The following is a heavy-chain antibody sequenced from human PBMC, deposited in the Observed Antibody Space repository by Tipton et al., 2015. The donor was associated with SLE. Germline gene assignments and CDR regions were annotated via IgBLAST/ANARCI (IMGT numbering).Heavy chain of an antibody. Sequence: AGLVKPSETLSLTCAISGGSFSNDYWSWIRQSPEKGLEWIGEINHSGITTYNPSLKSRVTISVDTSKNQFSLKVTSVTAADTAVYYCARDRRRRETYYYGLDVWGRGTTVTVSS. V-gene: IGHV4-34*01. CDR1: GGSFSNDY. D-gene: IGHD1-26*01. CDR2: INHSGIT. J-gene: IGHJ6*02. CDR3: ARDRRRRETYYYGLDV.